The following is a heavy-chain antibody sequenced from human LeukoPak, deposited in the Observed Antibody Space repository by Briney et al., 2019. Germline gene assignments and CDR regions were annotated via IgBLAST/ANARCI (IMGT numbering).Heavy chain of an antibody. D-gene: IGHD2-15*01. CDR2: INPSGGST. Sequence: GASVKVSCKASGYTFTSYYMHWVRQAPGQGLEWMGIINPSGGSTSYAQKFQGRVTMTRDMSTSTVYMELSSLRSEDTAVYYCARGFCSGGICYRITGTFDVWGQGTMVTVSS. V-gene: IGHV1-46*01. J-gene: IGHJ3*01. CDR1: GYTFTSYY. CDR3: ARGFCSGGICYRITGTFDV.